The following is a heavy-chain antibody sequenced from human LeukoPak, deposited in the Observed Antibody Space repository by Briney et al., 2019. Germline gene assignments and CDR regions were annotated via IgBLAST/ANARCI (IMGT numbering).Heavy chain of an antibody. D-gene: IGHD6-6*01. V-gene: IGHV4-39*07. Sequence: SETLSLTCTVSGGSISSSSYYWGWIRQPPGKGLEWIGSIYYTGSTSYNPSLKSRVTISVDTSKNQFSLKLSSVTAADTAMYYCARDRGSSGWFDPWGQGTLVTISS. CDR3: ARDRGSSGWFDP. CDR2: IYYTGST. CDR1: GGSISSSSYY. J-gene: IGHJ5*02.